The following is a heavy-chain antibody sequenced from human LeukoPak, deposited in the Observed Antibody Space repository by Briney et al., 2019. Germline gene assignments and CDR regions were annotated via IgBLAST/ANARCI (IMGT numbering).Heavy chain of an antibody. CDR3: ARGQPHSNHFDY. Sequence: ASVKVSCKVSGYTLTELSMHWVRQAPGKGLEWMGGFDPEDGETIYAQKFQGRVTMTEDTSTDTAYMELSSLRSEDTAVYYCARGQPHSNHFDYWGQGTLVTVSS. CDR1: GYTLTELS. CDR2: FDPEDGET. D-gene: IGHD4-11*01. V-gene: IGHV1-24*01. J-gene: IGHJ4*02.